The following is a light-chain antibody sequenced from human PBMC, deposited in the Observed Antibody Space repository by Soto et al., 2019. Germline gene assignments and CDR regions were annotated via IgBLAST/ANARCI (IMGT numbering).Light chain of an antibody. J-gene: IGKJ3*01. V-gene: IGKV3-20*01. CDR3: QQYGSSFT. Sequence: EIVLTQSPGTLSLSPAERATLSCRASQSVSSSYLAWYQQKPGQAPRLLIYGASSRATGIPDRFSGSGSGTDFTLTISRLEPEDFAVYYCQQYGSSFTFGPGTKVDTK. CDR2: GAS. CDR1: QSVSSSY.